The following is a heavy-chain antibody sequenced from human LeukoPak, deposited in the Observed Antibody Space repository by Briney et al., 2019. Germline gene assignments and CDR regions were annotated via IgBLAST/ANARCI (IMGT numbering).Heavy chain of an antibody. CDR3: AKSFFRGSGSYYWGFNY. D-gene: IGHD3-10*01. J-gene: IGHJ4*02. Sequence: PGRSLRLSCAASGFTFDDYAMPWVRQAPGKGLEWVSGISWNSGSIGYADSVKGRFTISRDNAKNSLYLQMNSLRAEDTALYYCAKSFFRGSGSYYWGFNYWGQGTLVTVSS. CDR2: ISWNSGSI. CDR1: GFTFDDYA. V-gene: IGHV3-9*01.